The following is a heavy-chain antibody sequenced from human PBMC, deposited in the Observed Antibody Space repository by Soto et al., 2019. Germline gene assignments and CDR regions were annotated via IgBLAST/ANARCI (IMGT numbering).Heavy chain of an antibody. V-gene: IGHV1-8*01. CDR2: MNPNGGNT. J-gene: IGHJ4*02. CDR1: GYTFTSYD. CDR3: ARLYRCSGDSCSGLDY. Sequence: VQLVQSGAEVKKPGASVKVSCKASGYTFTSYDITWVRQATGQGLEWMGWMNPNGGNTGYAQKFQGRVTMTRNTSLSPAYTELRSLRSEDTAVYYCARLYRCSGDSCSGLDYWGQGTLVTVSS. D-gene: IGHD2-15*01.